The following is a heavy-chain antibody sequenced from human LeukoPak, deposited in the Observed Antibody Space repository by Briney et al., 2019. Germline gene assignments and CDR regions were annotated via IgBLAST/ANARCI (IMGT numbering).Heavy chain of an antibody. Sequence: ASVKVSCKASGGTFSSYAISWVRQAPGQGLEWMGGIIPIFGTANYAQKFQGRVTITADESTSTAYMELSSLRSEDTAVYYCASSTPGAHCSSTSCLTPRIDYWGQGTLVTVSP. J-gene: IGHJ4*02. D-gene: IGHD2-2*01. CDR3: ASSTPGAHCSSTSCLTPRIDY. CDR1: GGTFSSYA. CDR2: IIPIFGTA. V-gene: IGHV1-69*13.